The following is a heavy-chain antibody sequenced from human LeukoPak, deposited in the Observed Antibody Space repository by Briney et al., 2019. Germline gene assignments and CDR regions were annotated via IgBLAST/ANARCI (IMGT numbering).Heavy chain of an antibody. V-gene: IGHV3-30*02. Sequence: PGGSLRLPCAASGFTFSSYGMHWVRQAPGKGLEWVAFIRYDGSNKYYADSVKGRFTISRDNAKNSLYLQMNSLRAEDTAVYYCARGVKRSGPGAFDIWGQGTMVTVSS. CDR3: ARGVKRSGPGAFDI. D-gene: IGHD2-15*01. CDR2: IRYDGSNK. J-gene: IGHJ3*02. CDR1: GFTFSSYG.